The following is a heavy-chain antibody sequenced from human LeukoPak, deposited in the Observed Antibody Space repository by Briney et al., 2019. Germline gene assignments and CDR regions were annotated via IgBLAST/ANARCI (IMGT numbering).Heavy chain of an antibody. J-gene: IGHJ4*02. Sequence: GGSLRLSCVASGFTFDDYAMHWVRQAPGKGLEWVSLISWDGGSTYYADSVKGRFTISRDNSKNSLYLQMNSLRAEDTALYYCARSRAAAGTFVDYWGQGTLVTVSS. CDR3: ARSRAAAGTFVDY. CDR1: GFTFDDYA. D-gene: IGHD6-13*01. CDR2: ISWDGGST. V-gene: IGHV3-43D*03.